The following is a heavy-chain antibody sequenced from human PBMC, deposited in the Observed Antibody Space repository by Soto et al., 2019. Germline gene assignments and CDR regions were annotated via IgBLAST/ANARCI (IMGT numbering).Heavy chain of an antibody. CDR3: ARGGGGNYYYDSSGYYYNY. CDR1: GYTFTSYE. D-gene: IGHD3-22*01. V-gene: IGHV1-8*01. J-gene: IGHJ4*02. CDR2: MTPNSGNT. Sequence: QVQLVQSGAEVKKPGASVKVSCKASGYTFTSYEISWVRQATGQGLEWMGWMTPNSGNTGSAQKFQGRVTMTRNTSISTAYMEVSSRRSEDTAVYYCARGGGGNYYYDSSGYYYNYWGQGTRVTVSS.